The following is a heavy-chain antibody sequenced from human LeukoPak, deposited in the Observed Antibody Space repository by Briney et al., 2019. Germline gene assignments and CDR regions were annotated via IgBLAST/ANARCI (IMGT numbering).Heavy chain of an antibody. CDR1: GFTFSTYI. V-gene: IGHV3-7*03. CDR2: INPDGSEK. J-gene: IGHJ6*03. CDR3: ARVLSGRGSLYDYYYYMDV. Sequence: GGALRLSCAASGFTFSTYIMNWVRQTPGKGLEWVANINPDGSEKNYVDSVKGRFTISRDSAKNSLYLQMDSLRAEDTAVYYCARVLSGRGSLYDYYYYMDVWGKGTTVTISS. D-gene: IGHD3-10*01.